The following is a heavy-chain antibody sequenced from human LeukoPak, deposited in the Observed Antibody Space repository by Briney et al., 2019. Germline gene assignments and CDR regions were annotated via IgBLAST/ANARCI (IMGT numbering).Heavy chain of an antibody. J-gene: IGHJ4*02. Sequence: GGSLRLSCAASGFTFSSYWMSWVRQAPGKGLEWVANIKQDGSEKYYVDSVKGRFTISRDNAKNSLYLQMNSLRAEDTAVYYCARGGVKTITMVRGAYNYWGQGTLVTVSS. CDR1: GFTFSSYW. D-gene: IGHD3-10*01. CDR3: ARGGVKTITMVRGAYNY. CDR2: IKQDGSEK. V-gene: IGHV3-7*01.